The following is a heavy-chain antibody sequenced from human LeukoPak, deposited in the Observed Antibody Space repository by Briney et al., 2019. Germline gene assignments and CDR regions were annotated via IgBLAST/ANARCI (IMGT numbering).Heavy chain of an antibody. D-gene: IGHD6-13*01. CDR3: VRVGEQYSRTLFDY. CDR1: GGSISSYY. CDR2: IYSSGST. J-gene: IGHJ4*02. V-gene: IGHV4-4*07. Sequence: SETLSLTCTVSGGSISSYYWSWIRQPAGKGLEWIGRIYSSGSTNYNPSLKSRVTMAVNTSMNQFSLKLRFVTAADTAMYYCVRVGEQYSRTLFDYWGQGTLVTVSS.